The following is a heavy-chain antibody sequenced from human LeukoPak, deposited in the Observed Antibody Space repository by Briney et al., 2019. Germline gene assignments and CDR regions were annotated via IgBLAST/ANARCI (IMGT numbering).Heavy chain of an antibody. V-gene: IGHV7-4-1*02. Sequence: ASVKVSCKASGYTFTNYAMNWVRQAPGQGLEWMGWIHPSTGNPTYAQGFTGRFVFSLDTSVSTAYLQISSLKAEDTAVYYCARAERWLQNDYWGQGTLVTVSS. D-gene: IGHD5-24*01. CDR3: ARAERWLQNDY. CDR2: IHPSTGNP. J-gene: IGHJ4*02. CDR1: GYTFTNYA.